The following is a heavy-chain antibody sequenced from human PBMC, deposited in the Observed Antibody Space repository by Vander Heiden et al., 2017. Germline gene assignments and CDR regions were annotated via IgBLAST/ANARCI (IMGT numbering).Heavy chain of an antibody. CDR2: ISGSGGST. CDR1: GFPFGSYA. Sequence: EVQLLESGGGLVQPGGSLRLSCAASGFPFGSYAMSWVRQAPGKGLEWVSAISGSGGSTYYADSVKGRFTISRDNSKNTLYLQMNSLRAEDTAVYYCAKSRSVWSGLNWFDPWGQGTLVTVSS. CDR3: AKSRSVWSGLNWFDP. V-gene: IGHV3-23*01. J-gene: IGHJ5*02. D-gene: IGHD3-3*01.